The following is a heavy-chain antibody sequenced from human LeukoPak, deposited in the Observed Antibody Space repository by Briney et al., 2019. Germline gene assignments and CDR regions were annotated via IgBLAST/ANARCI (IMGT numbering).Heavy chain of an antibody. J-gene: IGHJ3*02. CDR3: AVDTRSSGYDAFDI. V-gene: IGHV4-38-2*02. CDR2: IYHSGST. Sequence: PSETLSLTCTASGYSINNGYYWGWIRQPPGKGLEWIGNIYHSGSTHYNPSRKSRVTISVDTCNNHFSLKLSSVTAADTAVYYCAVDTRSSGYDAFDIWGQGTMVTVSS. D-gene: IGHD3-22*01. CDR1: GYSINNGYY.